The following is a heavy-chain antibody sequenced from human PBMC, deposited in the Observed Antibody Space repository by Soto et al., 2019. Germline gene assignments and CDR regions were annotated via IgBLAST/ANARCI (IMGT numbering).Heavy chain of an antibody. D-gene: IGHD3-10*02. Sequence: GGSLRLSCAASGFTFSTSCMHWVRQAPGKGLVWVSRVSPDGASIWHEDSVRGRFTISRDNAKDTVYMEMNSLRVDDTALFYCVRGTNEWSGLDFWGRGTLVTVSS. CDR2: VSPDGASI. V-gene: IGHV3-74*01. CDR3: VRGTNEWSGLDF. J-gene: IGHJ4*02. CDR1: GFTFSTSC.